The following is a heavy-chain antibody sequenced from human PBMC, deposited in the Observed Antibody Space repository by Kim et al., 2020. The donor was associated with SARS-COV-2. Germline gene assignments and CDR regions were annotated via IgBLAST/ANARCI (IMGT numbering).Heavy chain of an antibody. CDR2: ISSSSSYI. CDR1: GFTFSSYS. Sequence: GGSLRLSCAASGFTFSSYSMNWVRQAPGKGLEWVSSISSSSSYIYYADSVKGRFTISRDNAKNSLYLQMNSLRAEDTAVYYCARNARTDTVTTVWSYWGQGTLVTVSS. D-gene: IGHD4-4*01. CDR3: ARNARTDTVTTVWSY. V-gene: IGHV3-21*01. J-gene: IGHJ4*02.